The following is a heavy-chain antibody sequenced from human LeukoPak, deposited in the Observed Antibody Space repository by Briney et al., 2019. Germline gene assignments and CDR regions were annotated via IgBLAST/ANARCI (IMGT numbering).Heavy chain of an antibody. Sequence: GALVKVSCKASEYTFTAYFIHWVRQAPGQGLEWMGWINPYSGGTNYAQRFQGRVTMTRDTSISTAFMELRSLRSDDTAVYYCARGSYDTSGYYRGDWFDPWGQGTLVTVSS. CDR2: INPYSGGT. J-gene: IGHJ5*02. CDR1: EYTFTAYF. D-gene: IGHD3-22*01. CDR3: ARGSYDTSGYYRGDWFDP. V-gene: IGHV1-2*02.